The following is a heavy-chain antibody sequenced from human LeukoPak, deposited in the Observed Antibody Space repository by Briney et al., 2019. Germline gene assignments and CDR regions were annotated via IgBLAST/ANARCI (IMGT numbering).Heavy chain of an antibody. CDR3: ARSDYYGSGSYYY. D-gene: IGHD3-10*01. CDR2: ISYDGSNK. V-gene: IGHV3-30-3*01. J-gene: IGHJ4*02. CDR1: GFTFSSYA. Sequence: PGGSLRVCCAASGFTFSSYAMHWVRQAPGKGLEWVAVISYDGSNKYYADSVKGRFTISRDNSKNTLYLQMNSLRAEDTAVYYCARSDYYGSGSYYYWGQGTLVTVSS.